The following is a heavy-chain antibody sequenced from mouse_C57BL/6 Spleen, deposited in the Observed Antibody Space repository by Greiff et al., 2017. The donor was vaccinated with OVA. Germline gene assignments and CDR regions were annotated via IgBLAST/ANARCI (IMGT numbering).Heavy chain of an antibody. Sequence: LQQSGAELVKPGASVKLSCKASGYTFTSYWMHWVKQRPGQGLEWIGMIHPNSGSTNYNEKFKSKATLTVDKSSSTAYMQLSSLTSEDSAVYYCARRDYGSAGDYWYFDVWGTGTTVTVSS. CDR1: GYTFTSYW. CDR3: ARRDYGSAGDYWYFDV. D-gene: IGHD1-1*01. V-gene: IGHV1-64*01. J-gene: IGHJ1*03. CDR2: IHPNSGST.